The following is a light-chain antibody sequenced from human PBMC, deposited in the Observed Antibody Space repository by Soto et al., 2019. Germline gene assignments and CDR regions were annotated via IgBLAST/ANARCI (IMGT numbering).Light chain of an antibody. V-gene: IGKV3-20*01. CDR1: QSVNSIY. Sequence: VLTQSPGTLSLSPGERATLSCRASQSVNSIYLAWYQQRPGQAPRLLINGASSRATGIPDRFSGSGSGTVFTLTISILEPEDFGVYYCQQLGASLWTFGQGTKVEIK. CDR3: QQLGASLWT. CDR2: GAS. J-gene: IGKJ1*01.